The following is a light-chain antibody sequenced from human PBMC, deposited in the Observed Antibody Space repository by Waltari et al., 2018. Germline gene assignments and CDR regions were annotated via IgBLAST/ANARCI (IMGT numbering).Light chain of an antibody. CDR2: GNS. CDR1: SSNIGAGSD. CDR3: QSYDSSLSGSV. V-gene: IGLV1-40*01. J-gene: IGLJ3*02. Sequence: QSVLAQPPSVSGAPGQRVTISCSGSSSNIGAGSDVHWYQHLPGTAPKLLIYGNSHRPSGVPYRFSGSKSGTSASLAITGLQAEDEADYYCQSYDSSLSGSVFGGGTKLTVL.